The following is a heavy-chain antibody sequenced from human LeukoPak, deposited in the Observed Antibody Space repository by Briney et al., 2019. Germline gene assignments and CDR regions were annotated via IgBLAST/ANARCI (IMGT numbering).Heavy chain of an antibody. CDR3: ARDLRGDRRDDY. J-gene: IGHJ4*02. Sequence: ASVKVSCKASGGTFSSYTISWVRQAPGQGLEWMGRIIPILGIANYAQKFQGRVTITADKSTSTAYMELSSLRSEDTAVYYCARDLRGDRRDDYWGQGTLVTVSS. CDR1: GGTFSSYT. CDR2: IIPILGIA. D-gene: IGHD7-27*01. V-gene: IGHV1-69*04.